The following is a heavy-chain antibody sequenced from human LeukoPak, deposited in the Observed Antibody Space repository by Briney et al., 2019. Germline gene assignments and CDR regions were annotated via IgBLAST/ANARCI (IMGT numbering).Heavy chain of an antibody. V-gene: IGHV1-18*01. CDR2: ISAYNGNT. Sequence: ASVKVSCKASGYTFTSYGISWVRQAPGQGLEWMGWISAYNGNTNYAQKLQGRVTMTTDTSTSTAYMELRSLRSDDTAVYYCARDLDQYPYNWFDPWGQGTLVTVSS. J-gene: IGHJ5*02. D-gene: IGHD2-2*01. CDR3: ARDLDQYPYNWFDP. CDR1: GYTFTSYG.